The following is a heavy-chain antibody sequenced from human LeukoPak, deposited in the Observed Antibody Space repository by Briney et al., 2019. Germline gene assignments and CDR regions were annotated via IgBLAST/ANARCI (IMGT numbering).Heavy chain of an antibody. J-gene: IGHJ4*02. D-gene: IGHD1-26*01. CDR3: AKDDLWELRGFDY. CDR1: GFXXSSYG. Sequence: RSLRLXXAASGFXXSSYGMHWVRQAPGKGLEWVAVISYDGSNKYYADSVKGRFTISRDNSKNTLYLQMNSLRAEDTAVYYCAKDDLWELRGFDYWGQGTLVTVSS. CDR2: ISYDGSNK. V-gene: IGHV3-30*18.